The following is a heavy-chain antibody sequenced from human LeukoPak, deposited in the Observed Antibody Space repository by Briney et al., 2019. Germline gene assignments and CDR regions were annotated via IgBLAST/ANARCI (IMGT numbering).Heavy chain of an antibody. Sequence: GGSLRLSCAASGFIFSNYAMSWVRQAPGKRLEWVSAISGSGGTTYHADSVKGRFTISRDNSKNTLYLQMNTLRAEDTAVYYCAKDGYDYDSSYSYFDYWGQGTLVTVSS. CDR1: GFIFSNYA. D-gene: IGHD3-22*01. CDR2: ISGSGGTT. J-gene: IGHJ4*02. CDR3: AKDGYDYDSSYSYFDY. V-gene: IGHV3-23*01.